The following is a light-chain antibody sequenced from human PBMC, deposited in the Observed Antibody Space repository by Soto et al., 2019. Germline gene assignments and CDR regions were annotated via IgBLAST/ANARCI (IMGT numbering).Light chain of an antibody. V-gene: IGLV1-40*01. Sequence: QSVLTQPPSVSGAPGQRVTISCTRCSSNIGAGCEVHWYQHLPGKAPKLLIYGNTNRPSGVPDRFSGSKSGTSASLAITGLQAEDEADYYCQSYDSSLSASYVFGGGTKSPS. CDR1: SSNIGAGCE. J-gene: IGLJ1*01. CDR3: QSYDSSLSASYV. CDR2: GNT.